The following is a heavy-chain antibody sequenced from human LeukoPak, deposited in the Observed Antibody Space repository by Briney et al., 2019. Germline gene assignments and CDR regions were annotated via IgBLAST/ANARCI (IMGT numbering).Heavy chain of an antibody. D-gene: IGHD5-18*01. Sequence: GESLKISCKGSGYSFTSYWIGWVRPMPGKGLEWMGIIYPGDSDTRYSPSFQGQVTISADKSISTAYLQWSSLKASDTAIYYCARGKIGYSYGSYYWGQGTLVTVSS. V-gene: IGHV5-51*01. J-gene: IGHJ4*02. CDR1: GYSFTSYW. CDR3: ARGKIGYSYGSYY. CDR2: IYPGDSDT.